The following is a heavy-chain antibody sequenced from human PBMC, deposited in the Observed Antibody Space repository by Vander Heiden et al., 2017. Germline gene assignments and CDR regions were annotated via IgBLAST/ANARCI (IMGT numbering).Heavy chain of an antibody. V-gene: IGHV5-51*01. CDR3: ARRTPYSSGWWKELDAFDI. Sequence: EVQLVQSGAEVKKPGESLKISCKGSGYSFTSYWIGWVRQMPGKGLEWMGIIYPGDSDTRYSPSFQGQVTISADKSISTAYLQWSSLKASDTAMYYCARRTPYSSGWWKELDAFDIWGQGTMVTVSS. J-gene: IGHJ3*02. CDR1: GYSFTSYW. D-gene: IGHD6-19*01. CDR2: IYPGDSDT.